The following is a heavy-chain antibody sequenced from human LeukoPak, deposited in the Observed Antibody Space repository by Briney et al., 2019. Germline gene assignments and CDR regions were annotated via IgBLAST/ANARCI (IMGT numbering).Heavy chain of an antibody. V-gene: IGHV6-1*01. Sequence: SQTLSLTCAISGDSVSSNSAAWNWFRQSPSRGLEWLGRTYYRSKWYNDYAVSVKSRISINPDTSKNQFSLQLNSVTPEDTAVYYCTRFYSSSKWFDPWGQGTLVTVSS. D-gene: IGHD6-6*01. CDR2: TYYRSKWYN. CDR3: TRFYSSSKWFDP. J-gene: IGHJ5*02. CDR1: GDSVSSNSAA.